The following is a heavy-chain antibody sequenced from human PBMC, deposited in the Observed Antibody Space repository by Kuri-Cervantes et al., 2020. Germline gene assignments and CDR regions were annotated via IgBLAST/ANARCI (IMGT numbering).Heavy chain of an antibody. Sequence: GGSLRLSCKASGYTFTGYYMHWVRQAPGQGLEWMGWINPNSGGTNYAQKFQGWVTMTRDTSISTAYMELSRLRSDDTAVYYCARAQGGIFFPYYGMDVWGQGTTVTVSS. J-gene: IGHJ6*02. CDR3: ARAQGGIFFPYYGMDV. D-gene: IGHD3-9*01. CDR1: GYTFTGYY. CDR2: INPNSGGT. V-gene: IGHV1-2*04.